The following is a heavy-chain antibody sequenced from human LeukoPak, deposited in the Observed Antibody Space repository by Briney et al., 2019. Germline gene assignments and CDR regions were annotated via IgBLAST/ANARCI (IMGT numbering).Heavy chain of an antibody. CDR2: ISSSGSTI. J-gene: IGHJ4*02. D-gene: IGHD6-19*01. CDR1: GFTFSSYE. CDR3: ARVDRQWLSDY. Sequence: GGSLRLSCAASGFTFSSYEMNWVRQAPGKGLEWVSCISSSGSTIYYADSVKGRFTISRDNAKNSLYLQMNSLRAEDTAVYYCARVDRQWLSDYWGQGTLVTVSS. V-gene: IGHV3-48*03.